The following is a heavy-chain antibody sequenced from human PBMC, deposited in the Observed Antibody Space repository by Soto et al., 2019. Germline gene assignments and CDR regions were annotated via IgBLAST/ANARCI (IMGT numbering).Heavy chain of an antibody. CDR2: ISGGGDTK. V-gene: IGHV3-23*01. CDR3: SKRGGGSGSLTHRVDF. J-gene: IGHJ4*02. Sequence: EVQLLESGGGLVQPGGSLRLSCAASGFTFNNYAMTWVRQAPGKGLEWVAAISGGGDTKSYADSVKGRFTVSRDGSKNTLYLQRSSQRAEETAIYYWSKRGGGSGSLTHRVDFWGQGTLVTVSS. CDR1: GFTFNNYA. D-gene: IGHD3-10*01.